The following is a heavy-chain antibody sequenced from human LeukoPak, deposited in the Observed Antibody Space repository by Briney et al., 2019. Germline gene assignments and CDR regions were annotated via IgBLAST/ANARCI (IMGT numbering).Heavy chain of an antibody. D-gene: IGHD2-21*02. CDR2: IYYSGST. Sequence: SETLSLTCTVSGGSISSYYWSWIRQPPGKGLEWIGYIYYSGSTNYNPSLKSRVTISVDTSKNQFSLKLSSVTAADTAVYYCARGLGLAYCGGDCYSGYYYYMDVWGKGTTVTISS. CDR1: GGSISSYY. J-gene: IGHJ6*03. CDR3: ARGLGLAYCGGDCYSGYYYYMDV. V-gene: IGHV4-59*01.